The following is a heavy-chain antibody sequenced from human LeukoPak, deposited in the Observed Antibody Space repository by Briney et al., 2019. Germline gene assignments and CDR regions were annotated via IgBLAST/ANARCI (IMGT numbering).Heavy chain of an antibody. CDR1: GGSISSYY. J-gene: IGHJ4*02. CDR2: IYCSGST. D-gene: IGHD6-19*01. V-gene: IGHV4-59*01. CDR3: XXXSGWYWAYDY. Sequence: SSETLSLTCTVSGGSISSYYWSWIRQPPGKGLEWIGYIYCSGSTNYNPSLKSRVTISVDTSKNQFSLKLSSVTAADTAVYYCXXXSGWYWAYDYWGQGTLVTVSS.